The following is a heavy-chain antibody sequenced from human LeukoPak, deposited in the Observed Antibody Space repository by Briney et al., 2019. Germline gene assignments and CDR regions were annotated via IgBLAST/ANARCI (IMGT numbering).Heavy chain of an antibody. CDR3: AKSRSDVVDY. CDR1: GFTFSNYG. D-gene: IGHD3-3*01. Sequence: GGSLRLSCAASGFTFSNYGMHWVRQAPGRGLEWVAFISYDGSNKYYADSVKGRFTISRDNSKNTLYLQMNSLRAEDTAVYYCAKSRSDVVDYWGQGTLVTVSS. J-gene: IGHJ4*02. CDR2: ISYDGSNK. V-gene: IGHV3-30*18.